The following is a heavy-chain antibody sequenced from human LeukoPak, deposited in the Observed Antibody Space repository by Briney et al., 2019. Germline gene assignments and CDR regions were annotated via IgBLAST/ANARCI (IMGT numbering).Heavy chain of an antibody. CDR2: IYHSGST. Sequence: PSETLSLTCAVSGGSISGGGYSWSWIRQPPGKGLEWIGYIYHSGSTYYNPSLKSRVTISVDRSKNQFSLKLSSVTAADTAVYYCARLRFLAEDPIGIFDYWGQGTLVTVSS. V-gene: IGHV4-30-2*01. D-gene: IGHD3-3*01. CDR1: GGSISGGGYS. CDR3: ARLRFLAEDPIGIFDY. J-gene: IGHJ4*02.